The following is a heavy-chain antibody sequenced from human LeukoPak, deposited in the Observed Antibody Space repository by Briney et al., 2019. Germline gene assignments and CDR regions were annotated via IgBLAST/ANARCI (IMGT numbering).Heavy chain of an antibody. CDR3: AGSTALYYYGMDV. J-gene: IGHJ6*02. V-gene: IGHV3-23*01. CDR2: ISGGGGST. D-gene: IGHD4-17*01. CDR1: GFTFSSYA. Sequence: PGGSLRLSCAASGFTFSSYAMSWVRQAPGKGLEWVSAISGGGGSTYDTDSVKGRFTISRDNSKNTLFLQMNSLRAEDTAVYYCAGSTALYYYGMDVWAKGPRSPSP.